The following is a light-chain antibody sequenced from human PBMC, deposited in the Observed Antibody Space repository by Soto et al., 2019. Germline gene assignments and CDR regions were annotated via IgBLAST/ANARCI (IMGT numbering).Light chain of an antibody. Sequence: DIVMTQSPDSLAVSLGERATINCKSRQSVLHSSPTKNYLAWYQQKPGQPPKLLIYWASTRESGVPDRFSGSGSGTDFTLTISSLQAEDVAVYYCQQYYTTPPYTFGQGTKLEIK. J-gene: IGKJ2*01. CDR1: QSVLHSSPTKNY. CDR2: WAS. CDR3: QQYYTTPPYT. V-gene: IGKV4-1*01.